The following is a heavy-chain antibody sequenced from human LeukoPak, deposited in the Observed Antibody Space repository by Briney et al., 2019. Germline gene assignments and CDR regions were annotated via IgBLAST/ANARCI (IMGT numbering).Heavy chain of an antibody. D-gene: IGHD4-17*01. CDR2: IKSKTDGGTT. CDR3: TTDLLGYGDVRVNDY. J-gene: IGHJ4*02. CDR1: GFTFDDYA. Sequence: GGSLRLSCAASGFTFDDYAMHWVRQAPGKGLEWVGRIKSKTDGGTTDYAAPVKGRFTISRDDSKNTLYLQMNSLKTEDTAVYYCTTDLLGYGDVRVNDYWGQGTLVTVSS. V-gene: IGHV3-15*07.